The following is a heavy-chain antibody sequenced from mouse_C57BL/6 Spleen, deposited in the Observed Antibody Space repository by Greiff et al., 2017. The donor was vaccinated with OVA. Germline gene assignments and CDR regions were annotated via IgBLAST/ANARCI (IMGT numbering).Heavy chain of an antibody. CDR1: GFTFSDYY. D-gene: IGHD4-1*01. Sequence: DVMLVESGGGLVQPGGSLKLSCAASGFTFSDYYMYWVRQTPEKRLEWVAYISNGGGSTYYPDTVKGRFTISRDNAKNTLYLQLSRLKSEDTAMYYCARHGVGRTLADWGQGTLVTVSA. J-gene: IGHJ3*01. CDR3: ARHGVGRTLAD. CDR2: ISNGGGST. V-gene: IGHV5-12*01.